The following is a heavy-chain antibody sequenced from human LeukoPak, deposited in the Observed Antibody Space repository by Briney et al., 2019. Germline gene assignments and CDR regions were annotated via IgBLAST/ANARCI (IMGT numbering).Heavy chain of an antibody. V-gene: IGHV1-18*01. CDR2: ISAYNGNI. J-gene: IGHJ4*02. CDR1: GYTFSSHG. CDR3: ARDWVRYCSTASCLLQFDS. Sequence: GASVKVSRKAYGYTFSSHGISWVRQAPGQGLEWMGWISAYNGNINSAQKLQGRLTMTTDTSTNTAYMELRGLRSDDTAVYYCARDWVRYCSTASCLLQFDSWGQGTLVTVSS. D-gene: IGHD3-16*02.